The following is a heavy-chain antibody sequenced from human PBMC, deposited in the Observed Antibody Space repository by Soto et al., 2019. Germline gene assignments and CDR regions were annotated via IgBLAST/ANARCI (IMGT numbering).Heavy chain of an antibody. D-gene: IGHD6-19*01. V-gene: IGHV3-23*01. Sequence: EVQLLESGGGLVQPGGSLRLFCAASGFTFSNYAMTWVRQAPGKGLEWVSTITSGGDTYFGDTVKGRFSISRDISKSTLYLQMDSLRAEDTAVYYCAKTDKFNSQSSGWANRFDCWGQGTLVTVSS. CDR1: GFTFSNYA. CDR2: ITSGGDT. J-gene: IGHJ4*02. CDR3: AKTDKFNSQSSGWANRFDC.